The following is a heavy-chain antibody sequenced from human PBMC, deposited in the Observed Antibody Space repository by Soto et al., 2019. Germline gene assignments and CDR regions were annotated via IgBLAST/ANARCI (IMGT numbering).Heavy chain of an antibody. CDR2: IYYSGST. Sequence: SETLSLTCTVSGGSISSGGYYWSWIRQHPGKGLEWIGYIYYSGSTYYNPSLKSRVTISVDTSKNQFSLKLSSVTAADTAVYYCASGWFGELDAFDIWGQGTMVTVSS. D-gene: IGHD3-10*01. CDR3: ASGWFGELDAFDI. J-gene: IGHJ3*02. CDR1: GGSISSGGYY. V-gene: IGHV4-31*03.